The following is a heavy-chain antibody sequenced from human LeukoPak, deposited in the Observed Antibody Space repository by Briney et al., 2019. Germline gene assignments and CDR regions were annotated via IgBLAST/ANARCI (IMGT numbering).Heavy chain of an antibody. D-gene: IGHD6-13*01. CDR3: ARVVRYSSSWKPFDY. CDR1: GFTFSSYW. J-gene: IGHJ4*02. CDR2: IKQDGSEK. V-gene: IGHV3-7*01. Sequence: GSLRLSCAASGFTFSSYWMSWVRQAPGKGLEWVANIKQDGSEKYYVDSVKGRFTISRDNAKNSLYLQMNSLRAEDTAVYYCARVVRYSSSWKPFDYWGQGTLVTVSS.